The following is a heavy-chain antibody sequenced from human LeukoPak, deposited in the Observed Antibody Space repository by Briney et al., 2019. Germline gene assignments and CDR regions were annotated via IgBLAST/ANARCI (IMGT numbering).Heavy chain of an antibody. CDR3: ARGDTEVAATADY. J-gene: IGHJ4*02. D-gene: IGHD5-18*01. CDR1: GYSFTTHW. Sequence: GESLKISCKASGYSFTTHWIGWVRQMPGKGLEWVGILHPGDSDTRYSPSFQGQVTISADKSISTAYLQWSSLKASDTAMYYCARGDTEVAATADYWGQGTLVTASS. CDR2: LHPGDSDT. V-gene: IGHV5-51*01.